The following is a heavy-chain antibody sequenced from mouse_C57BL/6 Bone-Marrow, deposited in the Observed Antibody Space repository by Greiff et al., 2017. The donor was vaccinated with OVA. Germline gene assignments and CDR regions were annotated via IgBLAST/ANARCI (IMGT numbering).Heavy chain of an antibody. CDR2: INPNNGGT. V-gene: IGHV1-26*01. Sequence: EVQLQQSGPELVKPGASVKISCKASGYTFTDYYMNWVKQSHGKSLEWIGDINPNNGGTSYNQKFKGKATLTVDKSSSTAYMELRSLTSEDSAVYYCARSGLRRGYWGQGTTLTVSS. D-gene: IGHD2-4*01. CDR3: ARSGLRRGY. CDR1: GYTFTDYY. J-gene: IGHJ2*01.